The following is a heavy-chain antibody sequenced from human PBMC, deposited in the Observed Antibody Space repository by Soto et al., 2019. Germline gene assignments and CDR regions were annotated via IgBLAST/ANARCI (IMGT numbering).Heavy chain of an antibody. J-gene: IGHJ6*02. CDR2: IIPIFGTA. D-gene: IGHD2-15*01. CDR1: GGTFSSYA. Sequence: SVKVSCKASGGTFSSYAISWVRQAPGQGLEWMGGIIPIFGTANYAQKFQGRVTITADESTSTAYMELSSLRSEDTAVYYCARSLCSGGSCYYRTYYYGMDVWGQGTTVTVSS. CDR3: ARSLCSGGSCYYRTYYYGMDV. V-gene: IGHV1-69*13.